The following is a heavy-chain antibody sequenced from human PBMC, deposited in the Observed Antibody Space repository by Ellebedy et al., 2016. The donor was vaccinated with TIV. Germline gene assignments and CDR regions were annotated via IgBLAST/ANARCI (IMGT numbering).Heavy chain of an antibody. Sequence: ASVKVSCKASGYTFTSYGISWVRQAPGQGLEWMGIINPSGGSTSYAPKFQGRVTMTRDTSTSTVYMELSSLRSEDTAVYYCARGPHRDGYNPWGQGTLVTVSS. D-gene: IGHD5-24*01. CDR3: ARGPHRDGYNP. J-gene: IGHJ4*02. CDR1: GYTFTSYG. CDR2: INPSGGST. V-gene: IGHV1-46*01.